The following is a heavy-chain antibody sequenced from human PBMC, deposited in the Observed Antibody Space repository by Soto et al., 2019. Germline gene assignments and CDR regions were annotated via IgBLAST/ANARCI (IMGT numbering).Heavy chain of an antibody. V-gene: IGHV4-59*01. J-gene: IGHJ5*02. CDR1: GGPMYSYF. CDR3: ARADRKWLDP. CDR2: VYYGGSS. Sequence: SETLSLTCSVSGGPMYSYFWSWIRQPPGKGLEWIGYVYYGGSSNYNPSLKSRVTFSVDTSKNQVSLNLRSVTAADTAVYYCARADRKWLDPWGQGXLVTVYS.